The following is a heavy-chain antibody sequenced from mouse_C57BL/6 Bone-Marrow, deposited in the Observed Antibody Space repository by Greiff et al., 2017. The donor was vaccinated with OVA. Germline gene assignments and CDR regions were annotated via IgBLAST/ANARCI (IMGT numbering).Heavy chain of an antibody. J-gene: IGHJ4*01. CDR1: GFSFNTYA. V-gene: IGHV10-1*01. Sequence: EVKLMESGGGLVQPKGSLKLSCAASGFSFNTYAMNWVRQAPGKGLEWVARIRSKSNNYATYYADSVKDRFTISRDDSESMLYLQMNNLKTEDTAMYYCVGHAIYPDCDRAMDYWGQGTSVTVSS. CDR3: VGHAIYPDCDRAMDY. D-gene: IGHD2-3*01. CDR2: IRSKSNNYAT.